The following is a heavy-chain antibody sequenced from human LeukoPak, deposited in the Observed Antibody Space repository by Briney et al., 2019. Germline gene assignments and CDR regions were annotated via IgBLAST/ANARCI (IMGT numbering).Heavy chain of an antibody. Sequence: GASVKVSCKASGYTFTSHHMYWVRQAPGQGLEWMGLINPTGGSTNYAQGFQGRVTMTRDTSTSTVFVELNSLRSDDTAVYYCARVRYSSSWYWFDPWGQGTLVTVSS. J-gene: IGHJ5*02. V-gene: IGHV1-46*01. CDR2: INPTGGST. CDR3: ARVRYSSSWYWFDP. CDR1: GYTFTSHH. D-gene: IGHD6-13*01.